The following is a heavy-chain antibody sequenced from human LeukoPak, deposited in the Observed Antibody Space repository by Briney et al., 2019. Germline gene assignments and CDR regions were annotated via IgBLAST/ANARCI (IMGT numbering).Heavy chain of an antibody. V-gene: IGHV4-30-4*08. Sequence: SETLSLTCTVSGGSISSSSYYWGWIRQPPGKGLEWIGYIYYSGSTYYNPSLKSRVTISVDTSKNQFSLKLSSVTAADTAVYYCARARWQQLAYDAFDIWGQGTMVTVSS. J-gene: IGHJ3*02. CDR1: GGSISSSSYY. D-gene: IGHD6-13*01. CDR3: ARARWQQLAYDAFDI. CDR2: IYYSGST.